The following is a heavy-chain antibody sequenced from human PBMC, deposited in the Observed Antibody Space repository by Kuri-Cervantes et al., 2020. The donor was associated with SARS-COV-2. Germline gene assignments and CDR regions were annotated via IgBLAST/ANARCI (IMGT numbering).Heavy chain of an antibody. Sequence: GGSLRLSCAAYGFTFGDYAMHWVRQAPGKGLEWVSLISGDGGSIGYADSVKGRFTISRDNAKNSLYLQMTSLRAEDTAVYYCAKPAEAPRYSGSYQVYWYFDLWGRGTLVTVSS. J-gene: IGHJ2*01. V-gene: IGHV3-43*02. D-gene: IGHD1-26*01. CDR1: GFTFGDYA. CDR2: ISGDGGSI. CDR3: AKPAEAPRYSGSYQVYWYFDL.